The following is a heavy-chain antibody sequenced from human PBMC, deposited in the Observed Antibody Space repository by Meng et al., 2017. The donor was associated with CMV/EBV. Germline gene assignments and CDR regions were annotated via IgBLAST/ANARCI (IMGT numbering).Heavy chain of an antibody. V-gene: IGHV1-3*02. CDR1: GYTFTSYA. Sequence: ASVKVSCKASGYTFTSYAMHWVRQAPGQRLEWMGWSNAGNGNTKYSQEFQGRVTITRDTSASTAYMELSSLRSDDTAVYYCARDFTYYDFWSGYLSETRNYYYGMDVWGQGTTVTVSS. D-gene: IGHD3-3*01. J-gene: IGHJ6*02. CDR2: SNAGNGNT. CDR3: ARDFTYYDFWSGYLSETRNYYYGMDV.